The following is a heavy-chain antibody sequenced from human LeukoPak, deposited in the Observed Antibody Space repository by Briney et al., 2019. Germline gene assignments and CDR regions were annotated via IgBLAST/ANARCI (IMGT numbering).Heavy chain of an antibody. CDR3: ARALGPGSYYGAFDI. J-gene: IGHJ3*02. CDR2: IKQGGSEK. CDR1: GFTLSSYW. Sequence: GGPLRLSCAASGFTLSSYWMRWVRQAPGKGLEWVANIKQGGSEKYYVDSVKGRFTISRDNAKNSLYLQMNSLRAEDTALYYCARALGPGSYYGAFDIWGQGTMVTVSS. V-gene: IGHV3-7*03. D-gene: IGHD1-26*01.